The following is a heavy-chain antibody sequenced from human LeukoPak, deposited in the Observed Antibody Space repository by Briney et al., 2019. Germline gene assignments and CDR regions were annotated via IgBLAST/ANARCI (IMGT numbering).Heavy chain of an antibody. CDR3: AREGYCSGGSCYSGLYAFDI. V-gene: IGHV4-59*01. CDR2: IYYSGST. D-gene: IGHD2-15*01. J-gene: IGHJ3*02. CDR1: GGSISSYY. Sequence: SETLSLTCTVSGGSISSYYWSWIRQPPGKGLEWIGYIYYSGSTNYNPSLKSRVTISVDTSKNQVSLKLSSVTAADTAVYYCAREGYCSGGSCYSGLYAFDIWGQGTMVTVSS.